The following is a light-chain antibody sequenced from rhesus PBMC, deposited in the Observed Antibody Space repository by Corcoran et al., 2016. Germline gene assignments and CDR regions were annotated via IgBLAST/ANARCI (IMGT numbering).Light chain of an antibody. CDR3: LQSSNWPRT. CDR1: QSVSSY. V-gene: IGKV3-24*03. Sequence: EIVMTTSPATLALSPGERATLSCRASQSVSSYLTWYQQKHGPAPRLLFSGASSRATGIPDRFSGSGSVTDVSLTISSLEPEDVGLYFCLQSSNWPRTFGQGTKVEIK. CDR2: GAS. J-gene: IGKJ1*01.